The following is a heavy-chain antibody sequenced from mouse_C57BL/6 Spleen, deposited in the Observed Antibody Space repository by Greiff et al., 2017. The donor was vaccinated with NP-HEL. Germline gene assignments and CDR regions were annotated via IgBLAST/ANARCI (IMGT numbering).Heavy chain of an antibody. CDR1: GYSITSGYY. Sequence: ESGPGLVKPSQSLSLTCSVTGYSITSGYYWNWIRQFPGNKLEWMGYISYDGSNNYNPSLKNRISITRDTSKNQFFLKLNSVTTEDTATYYCANLPRGTYWGQGTLVTVSA. CDR2: ISYDGSN. V-gene: IGHV3-6*01. J-gene: IGHJ3*01. CDR3: ANLPRGTY.